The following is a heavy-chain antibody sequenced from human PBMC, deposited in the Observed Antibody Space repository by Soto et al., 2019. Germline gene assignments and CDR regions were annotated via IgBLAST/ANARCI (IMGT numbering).Heavy chain of an antibody. CDR2: INTNNGGA. Sequence: QVQLVQSGAEVKKPGASVKVSCKASGYIFTEYHIHWVRQAPGQGLEFMGWINTNNGGAGSAQQFQGRVTVTRDTSINTVYLELSNLRSDDTAVYFCARVVMTTVPASYYYGMDVWGQGTTVTVSS. J-gene: IGHJ6*02. V-gene: IGHV1-2*02. CDR1: GYIFTEYH. CDR3: ARVVMTTVPASYYYGMDV. D-gene: IGHD4-4*01.